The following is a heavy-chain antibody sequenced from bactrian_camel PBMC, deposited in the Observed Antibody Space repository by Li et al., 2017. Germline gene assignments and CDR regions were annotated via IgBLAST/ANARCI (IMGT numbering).Heavy chain of an antibody. CDR3: TTGEPGEVAGTGALFGC. V-gene: IGHV3S40*01. CDR1: GFMFSDSD. CDR2: SNTGGPPT. Sequence: VQLVESGGGSVQAGGSLRLSCAASGFMFSDSDIAWVRQAPGKGLEWVSTSNTGGPPTDYVDSVKGRFTVSRDNAKRTAYLQMNSLKSEDTALYYCTTGEPGEVAGTGALFGCWGQGTQVTVS. J-gene: IGHJ6*01. D-gene: IGHD6*01.